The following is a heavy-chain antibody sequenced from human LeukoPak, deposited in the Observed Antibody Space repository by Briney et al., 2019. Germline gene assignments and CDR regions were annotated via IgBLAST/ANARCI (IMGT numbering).Heavy chain of an antibody. CDR3: AKGGYYDFWSGYYPDY. CDR1: GFTFSSYA. CDR2: ISGSGGST. D-gene: IGHD3-3*01. V-gene: IGHV3-23*01. J-gene: IGHJ4*02. Sequence: GGSLRLSCAASGFTFSSYAMSWVRQAPGKGLEGVSAISGSGGSTYYADSVKGRFTISRDNSKNTLYLQMDSLRAEDTAVYYCAKGGYYDFWSGYYPDYWGQGALVTVSS.